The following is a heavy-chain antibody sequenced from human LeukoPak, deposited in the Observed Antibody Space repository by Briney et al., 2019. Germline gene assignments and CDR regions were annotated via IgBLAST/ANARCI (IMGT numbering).Heavy chain of an antibody. Sequence: GGSLRLSCAASGFTFSSYAMSWVRQAPGKGLEWVSYISSSGSDIYYADSVKGRFTISRDNAKNSLYLHMNSLRAEATAVYYCARDYGGSSPFDYWGQGTLVTVSS. V-gene: IGHV3-21*05. CDR1: GFTFSSYA. D-gene: IGHD4-23*01. J-gene: IGHJ4*02. CDR3: ARDYGGSSPFDY. CDR2: ISSSGSDI.